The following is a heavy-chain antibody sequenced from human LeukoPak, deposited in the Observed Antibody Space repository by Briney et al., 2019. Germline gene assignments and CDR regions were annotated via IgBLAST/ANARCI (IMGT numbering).Heavy chain of an antibody. V-gene: IGHV1-46*01. CDR1: GYTFTSYY. D-gene: IGHD6-13*01. J-gene: IGHJ4*02. CDR2: INPSGGST. Sequence: ASVKVSCKASGYTFTSYYMHWVRQAPGQGLEWMGIINPSGGSTSYAQKSQGRVTMTRDTSTSTVYMELSSLRSEDTAVYYCARVRGSSWPTYYFDYWGQRTLVTVSS. CDR3: ARVRGSSWPTYYFDY.